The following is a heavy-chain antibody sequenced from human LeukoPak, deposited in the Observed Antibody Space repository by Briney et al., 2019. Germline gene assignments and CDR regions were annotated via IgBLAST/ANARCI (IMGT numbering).Heavy chain of an antibody. V-gene: IGHV3-30*04. CDR1: GFTFSTFP. CDR3: ARVGRVSIYPSYMDV. CDR2: ISDDGRDI. D-gene: IGHD6-6*01. J-gene: IGHJ6*03. Sequence: PGGSLRLSCEASGFTFSTFPMHWVRQTPDKRLEWMAVISDDGRDIHYADSVKGPFTISRDNSKNTLFLQMNSLSPEDTALFYCARVGRVSIYPSYMDVWGKGTTVTVSS.